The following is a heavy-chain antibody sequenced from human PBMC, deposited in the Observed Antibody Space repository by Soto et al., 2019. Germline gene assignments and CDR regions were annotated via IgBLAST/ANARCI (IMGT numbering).Heavy chain of an antibody. CDR3: ARIHSSGWYDAFDI. V-gene: IGHV1-69*13. Sequence: GXSVKVSAKGSGGTFCSYAISWVRQAPGQGLEWMGGIIPIFGTANYAQKFQGRVTITADESTSTAYMELSSLRSEDTAVYYCARIHSSGWYDAFDIWGQGTMVTVSS. J-gene: IGHJ3*02. CDR2: IIPIFGTA. CDR1: GGTFCSYA. D-gene: IGHD6-19*01.